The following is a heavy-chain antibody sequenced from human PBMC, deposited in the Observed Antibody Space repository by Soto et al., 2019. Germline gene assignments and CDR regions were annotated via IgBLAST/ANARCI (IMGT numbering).Heavy chain of an antibody. V-gene: IGHV3-74*01. J-gene: IGHJ4*02. CDR2: IDRDGYSS. Sequence: EVQLVESGGGVVQPGGSLRLSCGASGFSLSNYWMHWVRQVPGEGLVWVSRIDRDGYSSTYAEPMKGRFTISRDNAKNTLYLQINSLRAEDTAVYYCARQPIGTVTPDYWGQGTLVTVSS. CDR3: ARQPIGTVTPDY. CDR1: GFSLSNYW. D-gene: IGHD4-17*01.